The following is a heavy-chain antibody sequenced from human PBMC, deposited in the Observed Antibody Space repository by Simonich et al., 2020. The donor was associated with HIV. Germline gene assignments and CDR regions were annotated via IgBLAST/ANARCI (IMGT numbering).Heavy chain of an antibody. V-gene: IGHV4-34*01. Sequence: QVQLQQWGAGLLKPSETLSLTCAVYGGSFSGYYWSWNRQPPGKGLEWIGEINLSGRTNYNPSLKSRVTISVDTSKNQFSLKLSSVTAADTAVYYCARGFYQRLYYFDYWGQGTLVTVSS. D-gene: IGHD2-2*01. CDR3: ARGFYQRLYYFDY. J-gene: IGHJ4*02. CDR2: INLSGRT. CDR1: GGSFSGYY.